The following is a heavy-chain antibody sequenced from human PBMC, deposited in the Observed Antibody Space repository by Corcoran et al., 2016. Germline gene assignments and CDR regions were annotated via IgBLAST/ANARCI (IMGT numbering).Heavy chain of an antibody. V-gene: IGHV4-59*01. J-gene: IGHJ6*02. D-gene: IGHD1-7*01. Sequence: QVQLQESGPGLVKPSETLSLTCTVSGGSISSYYWSWIRQPPGKGLEWIGYIYYSGSTNYNPSLKSRVTISVDTSKNQFSLKLSSVTAADTAVYYCARRGRAGTTYYYYGMDVWGQGTTVTVSS. CDR3: ARRGRAGTTYYYYGMDV. CDR1: GGSISSYY. CDR2: IYYSGST.